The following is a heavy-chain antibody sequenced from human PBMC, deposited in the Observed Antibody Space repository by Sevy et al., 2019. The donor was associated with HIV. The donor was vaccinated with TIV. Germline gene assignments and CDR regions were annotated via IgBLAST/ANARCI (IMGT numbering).Heavy chain of an antibody. V-gene: IGHV3-23*01. CDR1: GFTFSTYA. CDR3: AKVDSTFYGLDV. J-gene: IGHJ6*02. Sequence: GGSLRLSCVASGFTFSTYAMSWVRQAPGKGLEWVSAISGSGGSTYYADSVKGRFTISRDKSKNTLYLQLNSLRVEDTAVFYCAKVDSTFYGLDVWGQRTTVTVSS. CDR2: ISGSGGST. D-gene: IGHD3-3*02.